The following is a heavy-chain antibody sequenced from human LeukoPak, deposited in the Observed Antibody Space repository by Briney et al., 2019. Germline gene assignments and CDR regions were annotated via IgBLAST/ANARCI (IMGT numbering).Heavy chain of an antibody. Sequence: ASVKVSCKASGYTFTSYAIHWVRQAPGQRLEWMGWISAGNGNTKYSQNFQGRVTFISNTSATTAFMELSSLRSEDAAVYYCARDREYSSGWYLPKYNWFDPWGQGTLVTVSS. V-gene: IGHV1-3*01. CDR1: GYTFTSYA. D-gene: IGHD6-19*01. J-gene: IGHJ5*02. CDR2: ISAGNGNT. CDR3: ARDREYSSGWYLPKYNWFDP.